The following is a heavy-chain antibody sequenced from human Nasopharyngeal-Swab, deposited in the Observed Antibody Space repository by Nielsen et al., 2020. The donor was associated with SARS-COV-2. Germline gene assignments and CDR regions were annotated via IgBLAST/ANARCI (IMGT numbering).Heavy chain of an antibody. CDR3: ARAERGRIVVVITSFYYYYMDV. CDR2: MNPNSGNT. J-gene: IGHJ6*03. D-gene: IGHD3-22*01. CDR1: GYTFTSYD. V-gene: IGHV1-8*01. Sequence: ASVKVSCKASGYTFTSYDINWVRQATGQGLEWMGWMNPNSGNTGYAQKFQGRVTMTRNTSISTAHMELGSLRSEDTAVYYCARAERGRIVVVITSFYYYYMDVWGKGTTVTVSS.